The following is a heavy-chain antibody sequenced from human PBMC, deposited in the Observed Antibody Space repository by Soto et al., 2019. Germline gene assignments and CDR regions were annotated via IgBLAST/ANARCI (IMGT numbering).Heavy chain of an antibody. V-gene: IGHV4-59*01. D-gene: IGHD5-18*01. CDR2: IYYSGST. CDR3: ARGWYSYGYGPSYYFDY. Sequence: QVQLQESGPGLVKPSETLSLSCTVSGGSISSYYWSWIRQPPGKGLEWIGYIYYSGSTNYNPSLKSRVTISVDTFKNQFSLKLSSVTAADTAVYYCARGWYSYGYGPSYYFDYWGQGTLVTVSS. J-gene: IGHJ4*02. CDR1: GGSISSYY.